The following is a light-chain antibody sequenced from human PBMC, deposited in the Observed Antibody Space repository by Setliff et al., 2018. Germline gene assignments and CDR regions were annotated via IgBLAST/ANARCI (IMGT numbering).Light chain of an antibody. CDR3: CSYAGSSTWV. V-gene: IGLV2-23*01. CDR2: EDT. Sequence: QSALAQPASVSGSPGQSITISCTGTSSDVGTYNLVSWYQHHPGKAPKVMIYEDTKRPSGVSNRFSGSKSGNTASLTISGLQVEDEADYYCCSYAGSSTWVFGGGTKGTV. CDR1: SSDVGTYNL. J-gene: IGLJ3*02.